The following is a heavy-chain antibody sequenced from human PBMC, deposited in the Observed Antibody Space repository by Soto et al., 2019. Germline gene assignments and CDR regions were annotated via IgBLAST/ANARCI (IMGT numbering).Heavy chain of an antibody. J-gene: IGHJ3*02. Sequence: QVQLQESGPGLVKPSETLSLTYTVSGGSISSYYWSWIRQPAGKGLEWIGRIYTSGSTNYNPSLKSRVTMSVDTSKNQFSLKLSSVTAADTAVYYCARGVGYDFWSGYYTGFHAFDIWGQGTMVTVSS. D-gene: IGHD3-3*01. CDR1: GGSISSYY. V-gene: IGHV4-4*07. CDR3: ARGVGYDFWSGYYTGFHAFDI. CDR2: IYTSGST.